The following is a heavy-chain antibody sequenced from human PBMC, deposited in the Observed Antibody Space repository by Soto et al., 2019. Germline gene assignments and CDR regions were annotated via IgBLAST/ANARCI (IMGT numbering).Heavy chain of an antibody. D-gene: IGHD3-9*01. CDR2: IYSGGST. J-gene: IGHJ4*02. CDR3: ARVAYDILTGYYGYFDY. V-gene: IGHV3-66*01. CDR1: GFTVSSNY. Sequence: GGSLRLSCAASGFTVSSNYMSWVRQAPGKGLEWVSVIYSGGSTYYADSVKGRFTISRDNSKNTLYLQMNSLRAEDTAVYYCARVAYDILTGYYGYFDYWGQGTLVTVSS.